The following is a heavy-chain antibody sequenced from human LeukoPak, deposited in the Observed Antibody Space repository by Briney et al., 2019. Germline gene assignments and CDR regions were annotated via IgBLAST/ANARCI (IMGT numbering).Heavy chain of an antibody. V-gene: IGHV3-64*01. CDR3: ARDMFGYFNY. D-gene: IGHD3-10*02. CDR2: ISSNGGST. J-gene: IGHJ4*02. Sequence: GGSLRLSCAASRFTFSSYAMHWVRQAPGKGLEYVSAISSNGGSTYYANSVKGRFTISRGNSKNTLYLQMGSLRAEDMAVYYCARDMFGYFNYWGQGTLVTVSS. CDR1: RFTFSSYA.